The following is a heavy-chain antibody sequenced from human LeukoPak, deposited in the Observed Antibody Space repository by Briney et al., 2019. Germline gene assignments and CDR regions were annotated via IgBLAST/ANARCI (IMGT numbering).Heavy chain of an antibody. V-gene: IGHV3-23*01. Sequence: TGGSLRLSCVASGFSFGTYAMNWVRQAPGKGLEWVSYITVTGDNPHYADSVKGRFTISRDNSKKTLYLQMNSLRVEDTAVYYCAKERSSGYYYPDYWGQGTLVTVSS. CDR1: GFSFGTYA. CDR2: ITVTGDNP. J-gene: IGHJ4*02. D-gene: IGHD3-22*01. CDR3: AKERSSGYYYPDY.